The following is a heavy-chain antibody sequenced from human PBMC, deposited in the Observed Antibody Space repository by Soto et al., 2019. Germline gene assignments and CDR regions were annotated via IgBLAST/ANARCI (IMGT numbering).Heavy chain of an antibody. V-gene: IGHV4-39*02. Sequence: PSETLSLTCTVSGGSISSDPYSWGWIRQPTGEGLEWIATFHYGESTHYNPSLESRVTVSVDTSQNHFSLKVSSVTVADTAVYYCARLGGFCSSTNCYGYYAMDVWGQGTTVTVSS. J-gene: IGHJ6*02. CDR1: GGSISSDPYS. D-gene: IGHD2-2*01. CDR3: ARLGGFCSSTNCYGYYAMDV. CDR2: FHYGEST.